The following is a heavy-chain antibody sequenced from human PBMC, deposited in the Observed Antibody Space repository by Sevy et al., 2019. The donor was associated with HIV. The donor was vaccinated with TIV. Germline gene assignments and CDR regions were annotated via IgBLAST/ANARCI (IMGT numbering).Heavy chain of an antibody. V-gene: IGHV4-59*12. J-gene: IGHJ6*02. D-gene: IGHD3-10*01. CDR3: ARRFMVRGVSGYYYYGMDV. Sequence: SETLSLTCTVSGGSISSYYWSWVRQPPGKGLEWIGYIYYSGSTNYNPSLKSRVTISVDRSKNQFSLKLSSVTAADTAVYYCARRFMVRGVSGYYYYGMDVWGQGTTVTVSS. CDR1: GGSISSYY. CDR2: IYYSGST.